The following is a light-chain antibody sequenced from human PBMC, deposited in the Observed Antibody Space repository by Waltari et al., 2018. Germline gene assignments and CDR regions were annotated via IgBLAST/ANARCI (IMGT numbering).Light chain of an antibody. CDR3: AVWDDSLSVLV. Sequence: QSVLTQASSVSGTPGQRVTISCSGCTSNVGSNSVNWYQHFPGTAPKLLIHTTDQRPSGVPERFSGSKSGTSASLAINGLLSDDEGDFYGAVWDDSLSVLVFGGGTKVTVL. V-gene: IGLV1-44*01. CDR1: TSNVGSNS. J-gene: IGLJ3*02. CDR2: TTD.